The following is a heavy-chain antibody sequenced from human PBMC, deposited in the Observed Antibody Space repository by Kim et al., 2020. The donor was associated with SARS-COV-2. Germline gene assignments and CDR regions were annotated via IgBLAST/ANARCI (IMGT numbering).Heavy chain of an antibody. V-gene: IGHV5-10-1*01. D-gene: IGHD6-6*01. J-gene: IGHJ6*02. Sequence: GESLKISCKGSGYSFTSYWISWVRQMPGKGLEWMGRIDPSDSYTNYSPSFQGHVTISADKSISTAYLQWSSLKASDTAMYYCARSPSPAARPGDPTYYYYGMDVWGQGTTVTVSS. CDR2: IDPSDSYT. CDR1: GYSFTSYW. CDR3: ARSPSPAARPGDPTYYYYGMDV.